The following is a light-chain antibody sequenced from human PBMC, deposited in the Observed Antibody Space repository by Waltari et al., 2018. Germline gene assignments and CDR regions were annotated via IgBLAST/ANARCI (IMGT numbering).Light chain of an antibody. CDR2: WTS. V-gene: IGKV4-1*01. CDR3: QQYYTTPWT. Sequence: DIVMTQSPGSLAVSLGERATINCKSIQNVLSSSNNQTYIAWYQQKSGQPPKLHIYWTSTRESGVPDRFSGSGSGTDFALTISSLQAEDVAVYYCQQYYTTPWTFGQGTKVEIK. CDR1: QNVLSSSNNQTY. J-gene: IGKJ1*01.